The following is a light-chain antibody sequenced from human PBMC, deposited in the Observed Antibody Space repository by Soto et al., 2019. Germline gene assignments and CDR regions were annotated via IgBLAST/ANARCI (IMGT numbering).Light chain of an antibody. CDR2: GNS. J-gene: IGLJ3*02. Sequence: QSVLTQPPSVSGAPGQRVTISCTGSSSNIGAGYDVHWYQQLPGTAPKLLIYGNSNRPSWVPARLSGSKSGTSASLAITGLRAEDEADYYCQSYDSSLSGWVFGGGTKLTVL. CDR3: QSYDSSLSGWV. V-gene: IGLV1-40*01. CDR1: SSNIGAGYD.